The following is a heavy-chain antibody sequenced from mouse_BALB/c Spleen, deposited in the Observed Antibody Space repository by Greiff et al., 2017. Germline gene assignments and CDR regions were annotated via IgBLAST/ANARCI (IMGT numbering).Heavy chain of an antibody. Sequence: EVQLQQSGPGLVKPSQSLSLTCTVTGYSITSDYAWNWIRQFPGNKLEWMGYISYSGSTSYNPSLKSRISITRDTSKNQFFLQLNSVTTEDTATYYCARCGSSSWYFDVWGAGTTVTVSS. V-gene: IGHV3-2*02. D-gene: IGHD1-1*01. CDR3: ARCGSSSWYFDV. CDR2: ISYSGST. CDR1: GYSITSDYA. J-gene: IGHJ1*01.